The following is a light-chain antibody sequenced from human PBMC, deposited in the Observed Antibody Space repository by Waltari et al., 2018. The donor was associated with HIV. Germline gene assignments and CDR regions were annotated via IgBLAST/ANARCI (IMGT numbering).Light chain of an antibody. V-gene: IGKV3-11*01. Sequence: EIVLTQSPATLSLSPGERATLSCRASQSVSTFLAWYQQKPGQAPRLLIHDASNRATGIPARFSGSGSGTDFTLTISSLEPEDSAVYYCQQRTKWLLTFGGGTKVEIK. CDR1: QSVSTF. CDR2: DAS. CDR3: QQRTKWLLT. J-gene: IGKJ4*01.